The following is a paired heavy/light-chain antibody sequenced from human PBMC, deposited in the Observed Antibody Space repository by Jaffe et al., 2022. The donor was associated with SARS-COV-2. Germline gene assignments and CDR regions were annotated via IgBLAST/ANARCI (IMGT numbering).Light chain of an antibody. V-gene: IGLV1-40*01. CDR3: QSYDVSLSGSL. J-gene: IGLJ3*02. CDR1: NSNIGADYA. CDR2: GDN. Sequence: QSVLTQPPSVSGAPGQTVTISCAGSNSNIGADYAVHWHQQLPGAAPKVVIYGDNKRPSGVPDRFSGSKSGTSASLAITGLQAEDEANYYCQSYDVSLSGSLFGGGTRLTVL.
Heavy chain of an antibody. V-gene: IGHV3-15*01. CDR1: GFPFTNAW. J-gene: IGHJ4*02. Sequence: EVQLVESGGGLVEPGGSLRLSCEASGFPFTNAWMSWVRQAPGGGLEWVGRIKSKGSGGTADYAAPVKGRFTISRDDSKNMIYLQMNSLRSDDTGLYYCMWINWEPSVGSTTYDFWGQGTLVTVSS. D-gene: IGHD1-26*01. CDR3: MWINWEPSVGSTTYDF. CDR2: IKSKGSGGTA.